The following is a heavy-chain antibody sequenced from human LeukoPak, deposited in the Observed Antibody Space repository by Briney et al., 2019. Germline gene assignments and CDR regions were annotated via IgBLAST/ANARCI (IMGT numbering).Heavy chain of an antibody. V-gene: IGHV1-8*01. J-gene: IGHJ4*02. CDR1: GYTFTSYD. CDR2: MNPNSGNT. Sequence: ASVKVSCKASGYTFTSYDINWVRQATGQGLEWMGWMNPNSGNTGYAQKFQGRVTMTRSTSISTAYMELSSLRSEDTAVYYCARIDYGDYVSGFWGQGTLVTVSS. D-gene: IGHD4-17*01. CDR3: ARIDYGDYVSGF.